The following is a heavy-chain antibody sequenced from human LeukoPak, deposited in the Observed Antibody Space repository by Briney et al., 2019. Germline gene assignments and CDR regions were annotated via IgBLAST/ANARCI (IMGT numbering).Heavy chain of an antibody. J-gene: IGHJ4*02. D-gene: IGHD2-2*01. CDR1: GGSISISSYY. CDR3: ARHLPIGYCSSTSCHSMAYFDY. Sequence: PSETLSLTCTVSGGSISISSYYWGWIRQPPGKGRVWIGSTYYSGSTYYNPALKSRVTITVDTSKNQFSLKQRSVTAADTAVYYCARHLPIGYCSSTSCHSMAYFDYWGQGTLVTVSS. CDR2: TYYSGST. V-gene: IGHV4-39*01.